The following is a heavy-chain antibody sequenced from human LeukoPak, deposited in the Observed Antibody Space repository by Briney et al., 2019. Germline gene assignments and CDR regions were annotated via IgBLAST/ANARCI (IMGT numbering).Heavy chain of an antibody. CDR3: ARSLWFGEYDAFDI. V-gene: IGHV4-38-2*01. D-gene: IGHD3-10*01. J-gene: IGHJ3*02. CDR1: GYSISSGYY. CDR2: IYHSGST. Sequence: SETLSLTCAVSGYSISSGYYWGWIRQPPGKGLEWIGSIYHSGSTYYNLSLKSRVTISVDTSKNQFSLKLSSVTAADTAVYYCARSLWFGEYDAFDIWGQGTMVTVSS.